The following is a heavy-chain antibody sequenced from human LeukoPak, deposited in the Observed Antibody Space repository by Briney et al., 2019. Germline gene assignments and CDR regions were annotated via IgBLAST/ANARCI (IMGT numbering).Heavy chain of an antibody. CDR2: IYYSGST. Sequence: PSETLSLTCTVSGGSISSYYWSLIRQPPGKGLEWIGYIYYSGSTNYNPSLKSRVTISVDTSKNQFSLKLCSVTAADTAVYYCARVPPNGLRAYYFDYWGQGTLVTVSS. V-gene: IGHV4-59*01. CDR3: ARVPPNGLRAYYFDY. J-gene: IGHJ4*02. D-gene: IGHD3-16*01. CDR1: GGSISSYY.